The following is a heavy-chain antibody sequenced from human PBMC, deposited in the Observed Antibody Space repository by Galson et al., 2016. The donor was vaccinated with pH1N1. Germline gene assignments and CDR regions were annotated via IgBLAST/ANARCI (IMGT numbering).Heavy chain of an antibody. CDR3: VRGVGIAAAA. CDR1: GFTFSSYW. CDR2: IKQDGSEK. Sequence: SLRLSCAASGFTFSSYWMNWVRLAPGKGLEWVANIKQDGSEKYYVDSVKGRFTISRDNAKNSLYLQMNSLRAEDTAVYYCVRGVGIAAAAWGQGTLVTVSS. V-gene: IGHV3-7*01. D-gene: IGHD6-13*01. J-gene: IGHJ5*02.